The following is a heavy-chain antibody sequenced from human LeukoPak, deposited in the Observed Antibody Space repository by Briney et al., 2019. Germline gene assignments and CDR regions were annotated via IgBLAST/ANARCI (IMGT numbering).Heavy chain of an antibody. D-gene: IGHD6-19*01. Sequence: GGSLRLSCAASGFTFSSYGMHWVRQAPGKGLEWVAVIWYGGSNKYYADSVKGRFTVSRDNSKNTLYPQMNSLRAEDTAVYYCAKSAHRPQYSSGWYGGYYFDYWGQGTLVTVSS. V-gene: IGHV3-33*08. J-gene: IGHJ4*02. CDR2: IWYGGSNK. CDR3: AKSAHRPQYSSGWYGGYYFDY. CDR1: GFTFSSYG.